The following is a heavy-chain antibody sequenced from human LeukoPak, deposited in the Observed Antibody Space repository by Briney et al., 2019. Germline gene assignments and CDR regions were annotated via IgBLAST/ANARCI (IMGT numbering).Heavy chain of an antibody. D-gene: IGHD3-3*01. J-gene: IGHJ4*02. CDR3: ARAPGYDFWSGYYGFIRYFDY. Sequence: SETLSLTCTVSGGPISSYYWSWIRQPPGKGLEWIGYIYYSGSTNYNPSLKSRVTISVDTSKNQFSLKLSSVTAADTAVYYCARAPGYDFWSGYYGFIRYFDYWGQGTLVTVSS. CDR1: GGPISSYY. CDR2: IYYSGST. V-gene: IGHV4-59*01.